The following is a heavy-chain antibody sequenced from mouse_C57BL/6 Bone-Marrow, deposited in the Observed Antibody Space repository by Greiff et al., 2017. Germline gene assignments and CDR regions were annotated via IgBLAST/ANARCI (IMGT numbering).Heavy chain of an antibody. CDR1: GYSITSGYY. CDR3: ARVGLLYYFDY. J-gene: IGHJ2*01. CDR2: ISYDGSN. Sequence: EVQRVESGPGLVKPSQSLSLTCSVTGYSITSGYYWNWLRQFPGNKLEWMGYISYDGSNNYNPSLKNRISITRDTSKNQFFLKLNSVTTEDTATYYCARVGLLYYFDYWGQGTTLTVSS. V-gene: IGHV3-6*01. D-gene: IGHD1-1*01.